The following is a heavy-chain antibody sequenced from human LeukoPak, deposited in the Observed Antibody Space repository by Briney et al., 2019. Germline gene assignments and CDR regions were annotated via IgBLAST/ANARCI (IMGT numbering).Heavy chain of an antibody. D-gene: IGHD3-22*01. J-gene: IGHJ4*02. CDR1: GFTFSDYY. V-gene: IGHV3-11*01. CDR2: ISSSGSTI. Sequence: GGSLRLSCAASGFTFSDYYMSWIRQAPGKGLEWVSYISSSGSTIYYADSVKGRFTISRDNAKNSLYLQMNSLRAEDTAVYYCARDRRSYYDSSWYYFDYWGQGTLVTVSS. CDR3: ARDRRSYYDSSWYYFDY.